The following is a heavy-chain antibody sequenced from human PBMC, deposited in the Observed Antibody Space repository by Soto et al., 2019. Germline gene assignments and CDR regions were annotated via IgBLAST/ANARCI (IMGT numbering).Heavy chain of an antibody. CDR3: ARDKGRITMVRGVIMPDYYYYGMDV. Sequence: SETLSLTCTVSGGSISSYYWSWIRQPPGKGLEWIGYIYYSGSTNYNPSLKSRVTISVDTSKNQFSLKLSSVTAADTAVYYCARDKGRITMVRGVIMPDYYYYGMDVCGQGTTVTVSS. CDR2: IYYSGST. J-gene: IGHJ6*02. V-gene: IGHV4-59*01. D-gene: IGHD3-10*01. CDR1: GGSISSYY.